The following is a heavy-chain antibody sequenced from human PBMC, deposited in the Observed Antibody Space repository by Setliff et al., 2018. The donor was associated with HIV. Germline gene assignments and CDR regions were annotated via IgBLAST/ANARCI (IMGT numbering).Heavy chain of an antibody. D-gene: IGHD3-22*01. CDR1: GDSITSRPY. CDR3: ARNSGDYYDSSGEDAFDI. CDR2: IYTSGST. Sequence: PSETLSLTCTVSGDSITSRPYWTWVRQPAGKGLEWIGRIYTSGSTNYNPSLKSRVTMSVDTSRTQFSLKLRSVTAADTAVYYCARNSGDYYDSSGEDAFDIWGQGTMVTVSS. V-gene: IGHV4-4*07. J-gene: IGHJ3*02.